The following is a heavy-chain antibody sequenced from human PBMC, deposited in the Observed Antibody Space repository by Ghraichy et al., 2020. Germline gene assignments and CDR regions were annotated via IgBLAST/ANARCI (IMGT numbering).Heavy chain of an antibody. CDR1: GFTVSSNY. V-gene: IGHV3-66*01. J-gene: IGHJ2*01. Sequence: GESLNISCAASGFTVSSNYMSWVRQAPGKGLEWVSVIYSGGSTYYADSVKGRFTISRDNSKNTLYLQMNSLRAEDTAVYYCARDISTVTTLGYFDLWGRGTLVTVSS. D-gene: IGHD4-17*01. CDR3: ARDISTVTTLGYFDL. CDR2: IYSGGST.